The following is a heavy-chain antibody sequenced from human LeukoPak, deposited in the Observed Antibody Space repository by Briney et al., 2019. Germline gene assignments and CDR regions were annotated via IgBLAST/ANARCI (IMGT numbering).Heavy chain of an antibody. CDR1: GFTFSSYA. Sequence: GGSLRLSCAASGFTFSSYAMHWVRQAPGKGLEWVAVISYDGSNKYYADSVKGRFTISRDNSKNTLYLQMNSLRAEDTAVYYCARPSLGYCSSTSCPADYWGQGTLVTVSS. D-gene: IGHD2-2*01. J-gene: IGHJ4*02. CDR3: ARPSLGYCSSTSCPADY. CDR2: ISYDGSNK. V-gene: IGHV3-30*04.